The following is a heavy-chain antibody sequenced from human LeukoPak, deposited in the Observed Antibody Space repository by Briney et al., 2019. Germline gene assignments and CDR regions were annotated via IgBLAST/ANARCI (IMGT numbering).Heavy chain of an antibody. J-gene: IGHJ5*02. Sequence: SETLSLTCAVYGGSFSGYYWSWIRQPPGKGLEWIGEINHSGSTNYNPSLKSRVTISVDTSKNQFSLKLSSVTAADTAVYYCARSSGYSSSWRYNWFDPWGQGTLVTVSS. CDR2: INHSGST. CDR3: ARSSGYSSSWRYNWFDP. V-gene: IGHV4-34*01. D-gene: IGHD6-13*01. CDR1: GGSFSGYY.